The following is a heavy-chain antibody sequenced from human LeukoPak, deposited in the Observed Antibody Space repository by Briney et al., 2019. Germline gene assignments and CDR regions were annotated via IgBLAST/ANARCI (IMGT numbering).Heavy chain of an antibody. CDR2: INPNSGGT. J-gene: IGHJ3*02. CDR1: GYTFTGYY. CDR3: ASVTTVTTKGHGAFDI. D-gene: IGHD4-17*01. V-gene: IGHV1-2*02. Sequence: GASVKVSCKASGYTFTGYYMHWVRQAPGQGLEWMGWINPNSGGTNYAQKFQGRVTMTRDTSISTAYMELSRLRSDDTAVYYCASVTTVTTKGHGAFDIWGQGTMVTVSS.